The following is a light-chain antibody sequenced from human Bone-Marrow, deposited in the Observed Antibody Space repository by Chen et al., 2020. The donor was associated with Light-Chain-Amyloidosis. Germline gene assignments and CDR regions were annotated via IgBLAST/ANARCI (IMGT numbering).Light chain of an antibody. Sequence: QSVLTQPPSASGTPGQRVTISCAGSSSSIGSHTVSWYHHLPETAPKLLIYDNDQRPSGVPDRFSGSKSGTSASLASSGLQSEDEADYYCAAWDDSLNGWVFGGGTKLTVL. V-gene: IGLV1-44*01. CDR1: SSSIGSHT. CDR3: AAWDDSLNGWV. J-gene: IGLJ3*02. CDR2: DND.